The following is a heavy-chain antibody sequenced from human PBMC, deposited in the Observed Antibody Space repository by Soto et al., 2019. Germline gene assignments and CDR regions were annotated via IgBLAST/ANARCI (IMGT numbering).Heavy chain of an antibody. Sequence: QVQLVQSGAEVKKPGASVKVSCKASGYTFTSYGISWVRPAPGHGLEWMGWINPYNGNTNYSQKLQGRGTMTTDTSTRTAYMELRRRRSDDTAVYYCATAPVGGNWFDPWGQGTLVTVSS. V-gene: IGHV1-18*01. J-gene: IGHJ5*02. D-gene: IGHD1-26*01. CDR3: ATAPVGGNWFDP. CDR2: INPYNGNT. CDR1: GYTFTSYG.